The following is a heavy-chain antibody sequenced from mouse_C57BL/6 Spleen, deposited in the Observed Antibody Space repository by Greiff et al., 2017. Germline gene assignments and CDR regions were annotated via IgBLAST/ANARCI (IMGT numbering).Heavy chain of an antibody. CDR2: IYPGDGAT. Sequence: QVQLQQSGAELVKPGASVKISCKASGYAFSSYWMNWVKQRPGKGLEWIGQIYPGDGATNYNGKFKGKATLTADKSSSTAYMQLSSLTSEDSAVYFCARCYGSSYGYFDVWGTGTTVTVSS. J-gene: IGHJ1*03. CDR1: GYAFSSYW. D-gene: IGHD1-1*01. CDR3: ARCYGSSYGYFDV. V-gene: IGHV1-80*01.